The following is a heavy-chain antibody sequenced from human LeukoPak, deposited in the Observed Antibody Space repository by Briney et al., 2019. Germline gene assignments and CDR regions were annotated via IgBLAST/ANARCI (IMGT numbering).Heavy chain of an antibody. Sequence: ASVKVSCKASGYTFTSYYMHWVRQAPGQGLEWMGIINPSGGSTSYAQKFQGRVTMTRDMSTSTVYVELSSLRSEDTAVYYCARGPHHYDSSGYYYNYWGQGTLVTVSS. CDR2: INPSGGST. CDR1: GYTFTSYY. D-gene: IGHD3-22*01. J-gene: IGHJ4*02. V-gene: IGHV1-46*01. CDR3: ARGPHHYDSSGYYYNY.